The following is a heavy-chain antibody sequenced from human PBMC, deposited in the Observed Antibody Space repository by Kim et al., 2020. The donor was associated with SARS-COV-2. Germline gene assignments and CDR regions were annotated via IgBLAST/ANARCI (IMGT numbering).Heavy chain of an antibody. V-gene: IGHV3-30-3*01. CDR3: ARPIPRSGYYEAFDI. CDR1: GFTFSSYA. J-gene: IGHJ3*02. D-gene: IGHD3-3*01. CDR2: ISYDGSNK. Sequence: GGSLRLSCAASGFTFSSYAMHWVRQAPGKGLEWVAVISYDGSNKYYADSVKGRFTISRDNSKNTLYLQMNSLRAEDTAVYYCARPIPRSGYYEAFDIWGQGTMVTVSS.